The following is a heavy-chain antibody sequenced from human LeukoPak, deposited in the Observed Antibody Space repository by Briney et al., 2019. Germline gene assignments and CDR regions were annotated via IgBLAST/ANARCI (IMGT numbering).Heavy chain of an antibody. D-gene: IGHD3-22*01. CDR3: AKAVGSSGYFSRDAFDI. CDR2: ISGGGSGT. J-gene: IGHJ3*02. V-gene: IGHV3-23*01. Sequence: GGSLRLSCAPSGFTFSSYAMSWVRQAPGKGQEWHAVISGGGSGTYYADSVRGRFTISRDNSKNTVYLQMNSLRAEDTAIYYCAKAVGSSGYFSRDAFDIWGQGTMVTVSS. CDR1: GFTFSSYA.